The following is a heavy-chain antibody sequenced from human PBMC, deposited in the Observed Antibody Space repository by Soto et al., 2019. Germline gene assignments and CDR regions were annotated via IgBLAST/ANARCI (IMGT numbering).Heavy chain of an antibody. CDR3: ARGLYCSGSSCYCNYYYMDV. Sequence: QVLLQQWGAGLLKPSATLSLTCAAYGGSFSGYYWSWLRQSPGTGLEWIGEINPTGSTNYKPSLRSRVTISVDKSKNQFTLRLSSVTAADTAVYYCARGLYCSGSSCYCNYYYMDVWGKGATVTVSS. V-gene: IGHV4-34*01. J-gene: IGHJ6*03. CDR1: GGSFSGYY. CDR2: INPTGST. D-gene: IGHD2-15*01.